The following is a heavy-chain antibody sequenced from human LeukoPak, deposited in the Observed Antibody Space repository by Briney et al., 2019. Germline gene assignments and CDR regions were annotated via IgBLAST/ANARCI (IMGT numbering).Heavy chain of an antibody. CDR2: IKQDGNEK. Sequence: GGSLRLSCAASGFTFSRSWMTWVRQAPGKGLKWVANIKQDGNEKYYVDSVKGRFTISRANGKNSLYLPINRLRVVDTAVCFCERPPDLDSSAYFWFPKWGQGTLVTVSS. CDR1: GFTFSRSW. D-gene: IGHD3-22*01. CDR3: ERPPDLDSSAYFWFPK. V-gene: IGHV3-7*01. J-gene: IGHJ4*02.